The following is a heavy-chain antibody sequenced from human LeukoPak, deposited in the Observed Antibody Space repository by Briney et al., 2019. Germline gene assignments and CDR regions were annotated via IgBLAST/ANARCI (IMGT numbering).Heavy chain of an antibody. CDR1: GGSFSGYY. D-gene: IGHD2-2*01. J-gene: IGHJ5*02. Sequence: RSSETLSLTCAVYGGSFSGYYWSWIRQPPGKGLEWIGEINHSGSTNYNPSLKSRVTISVDTSKNQLSLKLSSVTAADTAVYYCAQGGSANWFDPWGQGTLVTVSS. CDR2: INHSGST. V-gene: IGHV4-34*01. CDR3: AQGGSANWFDP.